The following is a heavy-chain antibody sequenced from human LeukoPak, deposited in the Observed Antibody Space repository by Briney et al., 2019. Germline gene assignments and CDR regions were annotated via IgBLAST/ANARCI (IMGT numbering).Heavy chain of an antibody. D-gene: IGHD3-22*01. Sequence: PSETLSLTCNVSGYSISSGYFWGWVRQPPGKGLEWIGSIYQRATVHYNPSLKSRVTISLDTSKNQFSLNLRPMKASDTAVYYCAKVRMITMIAYDAFDIWGQGTMVTVSS. CDR3: AKVRMITMIAYDAFDI. CDR1: GYSISSGYF. CDR2: IYQRATV. J-gene: IGHJ3*02. V-gene: IGHV4-38-2*02.